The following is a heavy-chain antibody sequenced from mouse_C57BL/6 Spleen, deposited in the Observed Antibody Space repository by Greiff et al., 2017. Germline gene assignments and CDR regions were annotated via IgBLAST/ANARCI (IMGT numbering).Heavy chain of an antibody. V-gene: IGHV5-4*01. CDR3: AREKANWDFDY. D-gene: IGHD4-1*01. CDR2: ISDGGSYT. J-gene: IGHJ2*01. CDR1: GFTLSSYA. Sequence: EVMLVESGGGLVKPGGSLKLSCAASGFTLSSYAMSWVRQTPEKRLEWVATISDGGSYTYYPDNVKGRFTISRDNAKNNLYLQMSHLKSEDTAMYYCAREKANWDFDYWGQGTTLTVSS.